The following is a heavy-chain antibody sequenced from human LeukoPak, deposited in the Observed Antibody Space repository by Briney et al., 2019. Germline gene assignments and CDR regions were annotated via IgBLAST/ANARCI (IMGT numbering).Heavy chain of an antibody. J-gene: IGHJ4*02. Sequence: GESLKISCKRSGYIFISYSIAWVRQMPGKGLEWMGVIYPYDSEIRYSPSFQGQVTISADKSISTAYLQWSSLKASDTAVYYCARANWCRRYFDYWGRGTLVTVSS. CDR3: ARANWCRRYFDY. V-gene: IGHV5-51*01. CDR1: GYIFISYS. CDR2: IYPYDSEI. D-gene: IGHD2-8*02.